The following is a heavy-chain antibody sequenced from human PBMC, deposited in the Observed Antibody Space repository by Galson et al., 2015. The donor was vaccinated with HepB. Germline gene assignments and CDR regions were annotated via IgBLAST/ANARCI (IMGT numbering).Heavy chain of an antibody. CDR1: GYSISSGYY. CDR3: ARTPYPRDDSSGYKNYYYYYGMDV. V-gene: IGHV4-38-2*02. D-gene: IGHD3-22*01. CDR2: IYHSGST. Sequence: SETLSLTCTVSGYSISSGYYWGWIRQPPGKGLEWIGSIYHSGSTYYNPSLKSRVTISVDTSKNQFSLKLSSVTAADTAVYYCARTPYPRDDSSGYKNYYYYYGMDVWGQGTTVTVSS. J-gene: IGHJ6*02.